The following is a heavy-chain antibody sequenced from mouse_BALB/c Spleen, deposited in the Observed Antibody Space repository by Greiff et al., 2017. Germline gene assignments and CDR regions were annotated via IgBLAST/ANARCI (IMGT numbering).Heavy chain of an antibody. CDR2: IDPETGGT. D-gene: IGHD2-14*01. V-gene: IGHV1-15*01. Sequence: VQLQESGAELVRPGASVTLSCKASGYTFTDYEMHWVKQTPVHGLEWIGAIDPETGGTAYNQKFKGKATLTADKSSSTAYMELRSLTSEDSAVYFCARSGAYRYDYAMDYWGQGTSVTVAS. CDR3: ARSGAYRYDYAMDY. CDR1: GYTFTDYE. J-gene: IGHJ4*01.